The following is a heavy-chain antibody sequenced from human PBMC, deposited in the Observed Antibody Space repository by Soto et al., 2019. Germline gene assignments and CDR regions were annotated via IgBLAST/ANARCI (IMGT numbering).Heavy chain of an antibody. CDR2: IIPIFGTA. CDR1: GGTFSSYA. CDR3: ARGSGGSSYYYYGMDV. J-gene: IGHJ6*02. D-gene: IGHD2-15*01. V-gene: IGHV1-69*13. Sequence: SVKVSCKASGGTFSSYAISWVRQAPGQGLEWMGGIIPIFGTANYAQKFQGRVTITADESTSTAYMELSSLRPEDTAVYYCARGSGGSSYYYYGMDVWGQGTTVTVSS.